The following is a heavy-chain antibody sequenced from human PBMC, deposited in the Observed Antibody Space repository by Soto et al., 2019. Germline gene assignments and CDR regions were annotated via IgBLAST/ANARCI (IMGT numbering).Heavy chain of an antibody. V-gene: IGHV3-66*01. CDR2: IYSGGST. CDR3: ARDRYYYDSSDAGMDV. CDR1: GFTVSSNY. D-gene: IGHD3-22*01. Sequence: GGSLRLSCAASGFTVSSNYMSWVRQAPGKGLEWVSVIYSGGSTYYADSVKGRFTISRDNSKNTLNLQMNSLRAEDTAVYYCARDRYYYDSSDAGMDVWGQGTTVTVSS. J-gene: IGHJ6*02.